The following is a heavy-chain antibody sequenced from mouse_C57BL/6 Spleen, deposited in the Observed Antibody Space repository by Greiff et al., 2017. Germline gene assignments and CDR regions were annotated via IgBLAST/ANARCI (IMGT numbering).Heavy chain of an antibody. D-gene: IGHD2-4*01. CDR1: GFTFSDYG. J-gene: IGHJ4*01. Sequence: EVQVVESGGGLVKPGGSLKLSCAASGFTFSDYGMPWVRQAPEKGLEWVACISGGSSTIYYADTVKGRFTISRDNAKNTLYLQMTSLRSEDTALYYCARRDYDYDHYAMDYWGQGTSVTVSS. CDR3: ARRDYDYDHYAMDY. CDR2: ISGGSSTI. V-gene: IGHV5-17*01.